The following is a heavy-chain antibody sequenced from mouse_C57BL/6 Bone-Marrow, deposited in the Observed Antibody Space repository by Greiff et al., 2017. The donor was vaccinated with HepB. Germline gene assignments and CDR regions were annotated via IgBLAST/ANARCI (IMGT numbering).Heavy chain of an antibody. CDR3: ARHYYGAFDY. D-gene: IGHD1-1*01. J-gene: IGHJ2*01. V-gene: IGHV5-2*01. Sequence: EVKLVESGGGLVQPGESLKLSCESNEYEFPSHDMSWVRKTPEKRLELVAAINSDGGSTYYPDTMERRIIIARDNTKKALYLQMSSLRSEDTALYYGARHYYGAFDYWGQGTTLTVSS. CDR2: INSDGGST. CDR1: EYEFPSHD.